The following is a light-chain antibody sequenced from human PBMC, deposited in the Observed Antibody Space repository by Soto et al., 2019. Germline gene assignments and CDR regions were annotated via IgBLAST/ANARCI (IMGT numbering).Light chain of an antibody. Sequence: QRTQFPNTPSASVGDRVTITCQASQDISNYLNWYQQKPGKAPKLLIYDASNLETGVPSRFSGSGSGTDFTFTISSLQPEDIATYYCQQYDNLSLTFGGGSKV. CDR3: QQYDNLSLT. CDR2: DAS. V-gene: IGKV1-33*01. CDR1: QDISNY. J-gene: IGKJ4*01.